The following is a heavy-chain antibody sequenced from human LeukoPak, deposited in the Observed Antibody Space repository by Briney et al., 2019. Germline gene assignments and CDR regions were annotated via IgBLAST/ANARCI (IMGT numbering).Heavy chain of an antibody. D-gene: IGHD2-8*02. J-gene: IGHJ5*02. CDR3: AREGYCAGGVCYNWFDP. CDR1: GCSISGYY. Sequence: SETLSLTCTVSGCSISGYYWSWLRQPPGKGLEWIGYIYFSGSTNYNPSLKSRVTVSVDTSKNQFSLKLSSVTAADTAVYYCAREGYCAGGVCYNWFDPWGQGTLVTVSS. CDR2: IYFSGST. V-gene: IGHV4-59*01.